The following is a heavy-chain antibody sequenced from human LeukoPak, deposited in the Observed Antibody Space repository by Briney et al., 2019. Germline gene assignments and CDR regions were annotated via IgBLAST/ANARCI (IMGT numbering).Heavy chain of an antibody. CDR3: ARSRGNYDFWSGYLGMDV. J-gene: IGHJ6*02. CDR1: GGTFSSYA. CDR2: IIPIFGTA. D-gene: IGHD3-3*01. V-gene: IGHV1-69*13. Sequence: AASVKVSCKASGGTFSSYAISWVRQAPGQGLEWMGGIIPIFGTANYAQKFQGRVTITANESTSTAYMELSSLRSEDTAVYYCARSRGNYDFWSGYLGMDVWGQGTTVTVSS.